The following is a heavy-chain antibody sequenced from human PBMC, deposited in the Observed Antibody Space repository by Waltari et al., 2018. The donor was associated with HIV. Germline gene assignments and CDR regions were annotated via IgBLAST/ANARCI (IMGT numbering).Heavy chain of an antibody. V-gene: IGHV5-51*01. CDR1: GYTFTKYW. D-gene: IGHD2-15*01. CDR2: RYPGDSYV. CDR3: VRHVFSGGSARAASEP. Sequence: EAQLEQSGAEVKEPGESLKISCKGSGYTFTKYWCAWVRQPPGKGREYMGARYPGDSYVKYSPSFRGQVTISADVAMNSAYLQWGRLRASDTAIYFCVRHVFSGGSARAASEPWGLGTAVTVSS. J-gene: IGHJ5*02.